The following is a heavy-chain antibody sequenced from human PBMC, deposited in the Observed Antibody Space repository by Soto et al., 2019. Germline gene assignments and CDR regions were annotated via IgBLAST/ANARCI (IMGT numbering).Heavy chain of an antibody. CDR2: INDGGGST. J-gene: IGHJ6*03. Sequence: GGSLRLSCAASGFTFSCCAMSWVRQAPGKRLEWVSTINDGGGSTYFADSVKGRFTISRDNSKNTLYLQMDSLRAEDTAVYYCAKNRGSGSRYYYSMDVWGKGTTVTVSS. D-gene: IGHD3-10*01. CDR3: AKNRGSGSRYYYSMDV. CDR1: GFTFSCCA. V-gene: IGHV3-23*01.